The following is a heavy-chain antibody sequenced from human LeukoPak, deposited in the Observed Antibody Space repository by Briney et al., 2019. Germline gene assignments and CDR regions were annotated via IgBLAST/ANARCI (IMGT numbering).Heavy chain of an antibody. V-gene: IGHV4-61*01. CDR3: AREGGRRFDI. J-gene: IGHJ3*02. CDR2: IYYSGST. D-gene: IGHD1-26*01. Sequence: PSETLSLTCTVSGGSISSSSYYWGWIRQPPGKGLEWIGYIYYSGSTNYNPSLKSRVTISVDTSKNQFSLKLSSVTAADTAVYYCAREGGRRFDIWGQGTMVTVSS. CDR1: GGSISSSSYY.